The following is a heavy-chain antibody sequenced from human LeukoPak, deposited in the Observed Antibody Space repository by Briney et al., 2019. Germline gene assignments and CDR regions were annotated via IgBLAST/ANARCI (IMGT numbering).Heavy chain of an antibody. CDR1: GGSFSGYS. CDR3: ASGAAAGRGWSDP. CDR2: INHSGST. J-gene: IGHJ5*02. D-gene: IGHD6-13*01. V-gene: IGHV4-34*01. Sequence: SETLSLTCAVYGGSFSGYSWSWIRQPPGKGLEWIGEINHSGSTNYKPSLKSRVTISVDTSKNQFSLKLSSVTAADTAVYYCASGAAAGRGWSDPWGQGTLVTVSS.